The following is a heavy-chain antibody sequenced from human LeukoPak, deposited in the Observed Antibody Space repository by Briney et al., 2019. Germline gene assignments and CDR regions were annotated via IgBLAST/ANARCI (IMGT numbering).Heavy chain of an antibody. D-gene: IGHD3-10*02. J-gene: IGHJ6*04. Sequence: GGSLRLSCAASGFTFSRFWMSWVRQAPGKGLEWVANIKQDGRDKYYVDSVKGRFTISRDNAKNSLYLQMNSLRAEDTAVYYCAELGITMIGGVWGKGTTVTISS. CDR1: GFTFSRFW. CDR3: AELGITMIGGV. CDR2: IKQDGRDK. V-gene: IGHV3-7*01.